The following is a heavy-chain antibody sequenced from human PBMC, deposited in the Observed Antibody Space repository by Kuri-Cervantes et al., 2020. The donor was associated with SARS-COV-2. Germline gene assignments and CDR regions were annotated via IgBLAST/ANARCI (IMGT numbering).Heavy chain of an antibody. Sequence: LTCAASAFTFSSYGIHCVRQAPGEGLEWVAVISYDGSNKYYSDSVKVRFTISRDNSKNTLYLQMNSLRAEDTAVYYCAKDLGSGWYYYGMDVWGQGTTVTVSS. J-gene: IGHJ6*02. CDR3: AKDLGSGWYYYGMDV. V-gene: IGHV3-30*18. CDR2: ISYDGSNK. D-gene: IGHD6-19*01. CDR1: AFTFSSYG.